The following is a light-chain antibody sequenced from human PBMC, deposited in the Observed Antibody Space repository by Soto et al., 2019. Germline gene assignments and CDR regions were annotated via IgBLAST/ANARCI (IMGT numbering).Light chain of an antibody. CDR1: QSLSSW. Sequence: DIQMTQSPSTLSASVGDRVTITCRASQSLSSWLAWYQQKPGKAPKLLIYDASSLESGVPSRFSGSGSGTEFTLTISSLQPDDFATYYCQQYNNYWTFCQGTKVEIK. V-gene: IGKV1-5*01. J-gene: IGKJ1*01. CDR2: DAS. CDR3: QQYNNYWT.